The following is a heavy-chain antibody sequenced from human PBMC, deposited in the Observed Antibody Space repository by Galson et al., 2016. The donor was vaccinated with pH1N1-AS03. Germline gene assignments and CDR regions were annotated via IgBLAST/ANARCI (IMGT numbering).Heavy chain of an antibody. CDR3: ARGRDYYGSGSYYNGVIGSFDY. D-gene: IGHD3-10*01. J-gene: IGHJ4*02. CDR2: INSNSGDT. V-gene: IGHV1-2*02. Sequence: SVKVSCKASGYSFSGYYMHWVRQAPGQGLEWMGWINSNSGDTKYAQKFQGRVTMTRDTSIRTVYMDLSGLRFDDTALYYCARGRDYYGSGSYYNGVIGSFDYGGSDRWSRS. CDR1: GYSFSGYY.